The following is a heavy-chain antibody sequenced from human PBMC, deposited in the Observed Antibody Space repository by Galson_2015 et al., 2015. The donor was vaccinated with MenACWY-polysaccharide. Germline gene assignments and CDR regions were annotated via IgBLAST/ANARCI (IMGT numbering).Heavy chain of an antibody. CDR3: ARELRYCRSGFDF. CDR1: GFTFSSYW. CDR2: IKQDGGEK. J-gene: IGHJ6*02. D-gene: IGHD2-15*01. V-gene: IGHV3-7*01. Sequence: SLRLSCAASGFTFSSYWMSWVRQAPGKGLEWVANIKQDGGEKYYVESVRGRFTISRDNAKNSLYLQMNSLRAEDTAVYYCARELRYCRSGFDFWGQGTTVTVSS.